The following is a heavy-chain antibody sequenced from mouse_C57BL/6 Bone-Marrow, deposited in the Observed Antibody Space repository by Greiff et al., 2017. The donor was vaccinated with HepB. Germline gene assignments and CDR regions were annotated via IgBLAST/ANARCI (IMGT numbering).Heavy chain of an antibody. J-gene: IGHJ1*03. CDR1: GYNITGDY. CDR3: LQWYFDV. CDR2: IDPENGDT. Sequence: EVQLQQSGAELVRPGASVKLSCTASGYNITGDYRHWVKQRPEHGLEWIGWIDPENGDTEYASKFKGKTTITADTSSITAYLQLSSLTSEDAAVYCCLQWYFDVWGTGTTVTVSS. V-gene: IGHV14-4*01.